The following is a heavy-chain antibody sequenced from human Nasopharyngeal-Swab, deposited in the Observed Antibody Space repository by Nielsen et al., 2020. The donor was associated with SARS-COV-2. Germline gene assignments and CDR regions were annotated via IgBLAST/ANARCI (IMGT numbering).Heavy chain of an antibody. CDR3: ARTGAGTPYWYFDL. J-gene: IGHJ2*01. V-gene: IGHV3-13*01. CDR2: IGTAGDT. D-gene: IGHD6-19*01. CDR1: GFTFSSYD. Sequence: GESLKISCAASGFTFSSYDMHWVRQATGKGLEWVSAIGTAGDTYYPGSVKGRFTISRENAKNSLDLQMNSLRAGDTAVYYCARTGAGTPYWYFDLWGRGTLVTVSS.